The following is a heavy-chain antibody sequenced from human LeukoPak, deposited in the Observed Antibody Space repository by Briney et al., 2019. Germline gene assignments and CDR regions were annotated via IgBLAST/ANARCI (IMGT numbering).Heavy chain of an antibody. CDR3: VRDYQFIEEV. D-gene: IGHD2-15*01. J-gene: IGHJ6*02. CDR2: ISTDGKST. Sequence: GGSLRLSCVASGFTFSNYWMLWVRQAPGKGLMWVSLISTDGKSTRYAESVKGRFTISRDNAKNALYLQMDILRVEDTALYFCVRDYQFIEEVWGQGTTVTVSS. CDR1: GFTFSNYW. V-gene: IGHV3-74*01.